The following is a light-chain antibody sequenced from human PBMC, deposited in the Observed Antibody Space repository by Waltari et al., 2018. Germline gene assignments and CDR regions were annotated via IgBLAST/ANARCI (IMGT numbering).Light chain of an antibody. V-gene: IGLV2-23*01. J-gene: IGLJ3*02. CDR1: SSDVGSQNL. CDR3: CSYAGRRTLV. Sequence: QSALTQPAAVSGSPGQTFTISCTGTSSDVGSQNLVSWYQASPGKAPKLLIYEDTKRPSGSSDRFSGSKSGNTASLTISGLQAEDEADYYCCSYAGRRTLVFGGGTKVTVL. CDR2: EDT.